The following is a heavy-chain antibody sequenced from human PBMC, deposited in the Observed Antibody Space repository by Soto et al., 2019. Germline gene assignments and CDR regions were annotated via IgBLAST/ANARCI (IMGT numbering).Heavy chain of an antibody. CDR1: GGSISNNNW. V-gene: IGHV4-4*02. J-gene: IGHJ6*02. CDR3: ARIGDTAMVMSGMDV. CDR2: IYHSGAT. Sequence: PSETLSLTCVVSGGSISNNNWWTWVRQPPGKGLEWIAEIYHSGATNYNPSLRSRVTLSVDKSNNQVSLRLNSVTAADTAVYYCARIGDTAMVMSGMDVWGQGTTVTVSS. D-gene: IGHD5-18*01.